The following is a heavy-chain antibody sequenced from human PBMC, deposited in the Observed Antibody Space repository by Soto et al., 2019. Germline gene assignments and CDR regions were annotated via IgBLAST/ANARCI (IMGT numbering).Heavy chain of an antibody. Sequence: GGSLRLSFAASGFTFSSYSMNWVRQAPGKGLEWVANIKQDGSQKDYVDSVKGRLTISRDNAKDSLFLQISSLRAEATAVYYCASSGDSSGLLYRGLGTLVTVCS. D-gene: IGHD6-19*01. CDR3: ASSGDSSGLLY. CDR2: IKQDGSQK. CDR1: GFTFSSYS. V-gene: IGHV3-7*01. J-gene: IGHJ4*02.